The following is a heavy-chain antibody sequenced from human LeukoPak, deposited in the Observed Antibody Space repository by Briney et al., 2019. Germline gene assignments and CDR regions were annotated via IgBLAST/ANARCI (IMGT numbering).Heavy chain of an antibody. D-gene: IGHD1-26*01. J-gene: IGHJ5*02. Sequence: ASVKVSCKASGYTFTSYDINWVRQATGQGLEWMGWMNPNSGNTGYAQKFQGRVTMTRNTSISTAYMELSSLRSEDTAVYYCARGPYSGSYYVVVLFDPWGQGTLVTVSS. CDR1: GYTFTSYD. CDR2: MNPNSGNT. CDR3: ARGPYSGSYYVVVLFDP. V-gene: IGHV1-8*01.